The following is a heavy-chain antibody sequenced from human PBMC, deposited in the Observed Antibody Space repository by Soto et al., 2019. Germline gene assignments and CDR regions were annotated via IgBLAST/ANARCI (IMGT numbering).Heavy chain of an antibody. D-gene: IGHD2-2*01. CDR1: SGSISSSNW. J-gene: IGHJ4*02. CDR3: ASRSEYCSSTSCPSPFDY. Sequence: SETLSLTCAVSSGSISSSNWWSWVRQPPGKGLEWIGEIYHSGSTNYNPSLKSRVTISVDKSKNQFSLKLSSVTAADTAVYYCASRSEYCSSTSCPSPFDYWGQGTLVTVSS. CDR2: IYHSGST. V-gene: IGHV4-4*02.